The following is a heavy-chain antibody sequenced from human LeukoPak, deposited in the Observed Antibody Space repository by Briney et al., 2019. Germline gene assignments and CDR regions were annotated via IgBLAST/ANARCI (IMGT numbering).Heavy chain of an antibody. J-gene: IGHJ4*02. CDR2: INPNSGGT. CDR3: ARGIGLGSYYNPSDY. D-gene: IGHD3-10*01. V-gene: IGHV1-2*02. CDR1: GYTFTGYY. Sequence: ASVKVSCKASGYTFTGYYMHWVRQAPGQGLEWMGWINPNSGGTNYAQKFQGRVTMTRDTSISTAYRELSRLRSDDTAVYYCARGIGLGSYYNPSDYWGQGTLVTVSS.